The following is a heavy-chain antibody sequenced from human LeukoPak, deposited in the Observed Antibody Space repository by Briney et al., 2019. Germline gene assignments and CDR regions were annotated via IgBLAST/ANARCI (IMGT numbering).Heavy chain of an antibody. CDR3: ARAPRFRLVGVPKGPFDP. D-gene: IGHD1-26*01. V-gene: IGHV3-11*01. CDR2: ISSSGSTI. J-gene: IGHJ5*02. Sequence: PGGSLRLSCAASGFTFSDYYMSWIRQAPGKGVEWVSYISSSGSTIYYADSVKGRFTISRDNAKNSLYLRMDTLRAEDTAVYYCARAPRFRLVGVPKGPFDPWGQGTLVTVSS. CDR1: GFTFSDYY.